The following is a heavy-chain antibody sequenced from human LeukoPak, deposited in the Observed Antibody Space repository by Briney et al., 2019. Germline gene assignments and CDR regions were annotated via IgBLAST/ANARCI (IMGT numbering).Heavy chain of an antibody. V-gene: IGHV3-23*01. CDR1: GFTFSSYA. CDR3: AKDLGIAARRAGDY. D-gene: IGHD6-6*01. J-gene: IGHJ4*02. Sequence: GGSLRLSCAASGFTFSSYAMSWVRQAPGKGLEWVSAISGSGGSTYYADSVKGRFTISRDNSKSTLYLQMNSLRAEDTALYYCAKDLGIAARRAGDYWGQGTLVTVSS. CDR2: ISGSGGST.